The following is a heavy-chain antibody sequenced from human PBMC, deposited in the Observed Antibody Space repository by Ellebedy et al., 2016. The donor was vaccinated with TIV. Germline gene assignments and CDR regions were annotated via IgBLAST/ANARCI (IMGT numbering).Heavy chain of an antibody. CDR2: INAGNGNT. J-gene: IGHJ4*02. D-gene: IGHD6-19*01. CDR3: ARDLSSGWFRSKYYFDY. CDR1: GYTFTSYA. V-gene: IGHV1-3*01. Sequence: ASVKVSXKASGYTFTSYAMHWVRQAPGQRLEWMGWINAGNGNTKYSQKFQGRVTITRDTSASTAYMELSSLRSEDTAVYYCARDLSSGWFRSKYYFDYWGQGTLVTVSS.